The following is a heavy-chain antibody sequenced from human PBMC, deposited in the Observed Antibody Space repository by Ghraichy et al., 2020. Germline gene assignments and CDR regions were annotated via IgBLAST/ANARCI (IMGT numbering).Heavy chain of an antibody. J-gene: IGHJ6*02. CDR2: ISWNSGSI. V-gene: IGHV3-9*01. CDR3: AKDSGLVQGYYYGMDV. D-gene: IGHD3/OR15-3a*01. CDR1: GFTFDDYA. Sequence: GGSLRLSCAASGFTFDDYAMHWVRQAPGKGLEWVSGISWNSGSIGYADSVKGRFTISRDNAKNSLYLQMNSLRAEDTALYYCAKDSGLVQGYYYGMDVWGQGTTVTVSS.